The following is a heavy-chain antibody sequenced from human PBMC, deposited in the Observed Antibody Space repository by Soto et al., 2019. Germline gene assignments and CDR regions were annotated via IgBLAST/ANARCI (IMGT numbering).Heavy chain of an antibody. V-gene: IGHV4-30-4*01. Sequence: QVQLQESGPGLVKPSQTLSLTCTVSGGSVGTGDYAWTWIRQAPGKDLEWLAYDYYTGNNYHNPSIKGRPSISVDRYNNPLALELRFVTAADTAVYYCAGERYLFWRGPFDPWGRGTLVTVSS. CDR3: AGERYLFWRGPFDP. CDR2: DYYTGNN. D-gene: IGHD3-3*01. CDR1: GGSVGTGDYA. J-gene: IGHJ2*01.